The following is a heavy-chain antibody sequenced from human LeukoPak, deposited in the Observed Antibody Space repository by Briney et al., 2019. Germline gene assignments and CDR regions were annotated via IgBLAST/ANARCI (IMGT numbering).Heavy chain of an antibody. CDR3: ARPMNYGSGSYAGDFDY. J-gene: IGHJ4*02. V-gene: IGHV1-69*04. CDR2: IIPILGIA. Sequence: GASVKVSCKASGGTFSSYAIRWVRQAPGQGLEWMGRIIPILGIANYAQKFQGRVTITADKSTSTAYMELSSLRSEDTAVYYCARPMNYGSGSYAGDFDYWGQGTLVTVSS. D-gene: IGHD3-10*01. CDR1: GGTFSSYA.